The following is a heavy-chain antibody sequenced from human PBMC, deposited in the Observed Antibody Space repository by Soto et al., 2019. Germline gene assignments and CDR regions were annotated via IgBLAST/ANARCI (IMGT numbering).Heavy chain of an antibody. CDR2: ISSSSTTI. V-gene: IGHV3-48*01. Sequence: EVQLVESGGGLVQPGGSLSLSCVVSRFTFRAYSMNWVRQAPGKGLEWISYISSSSTTIYYADSVKGRFTISRDNAKNSLYLQMNSLRAEDTAVYYCARDDLYDHYLDQWGQGTLVTVSS. CDR3: ARDDLYDHYLDQ. CDR1: RFTFRAYS. J-gene: IGHJ4*02. D-gene: IGHD3-3*01.